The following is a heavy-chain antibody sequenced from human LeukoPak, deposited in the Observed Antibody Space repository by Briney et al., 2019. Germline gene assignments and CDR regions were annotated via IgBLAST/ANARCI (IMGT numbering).Heavy chain of an antibody. CDR2: ISWNSGSI. J-gene: IGHJ4*02. D-gene: IGHD1-26*01. CDR1: GFTFDDYA. Sequence: PGGSLRLSCAASGFTFDDYAMHWVRQAPGKGLEWVSGISWNSGSIGYADSVKGRFIISRGNAKNSLYLQMNSLRAEDTALYYCAKDSAYSGSYFYYFDYWGQGTLVTVSS. CDR3: AKDSAYSGSYFYYFDY. V-gene: IGHV3-9*01.